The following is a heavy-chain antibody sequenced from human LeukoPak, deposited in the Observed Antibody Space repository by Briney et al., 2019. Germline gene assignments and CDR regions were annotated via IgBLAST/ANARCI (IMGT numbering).Heavy chain of an antibody. V-gene: IGHV4-38-2*02. Sequence: PSETLSLTCTVSGGSISSGYYWGWIRQPPGKGLEWIGSIYHSGSTYYNPSLKSRVTISVDTSKNQFSLKLSSVTAADTAVYYCARAAAWLQIDAFDIWGQGTMVTVSS. J-gene: IGHJ3*02. CDR3: ARAAAWLQIDAFDI. D-gene: IGHD5-24*01. CDR2: IYHSGST. CDR1: GGSISSGYY.